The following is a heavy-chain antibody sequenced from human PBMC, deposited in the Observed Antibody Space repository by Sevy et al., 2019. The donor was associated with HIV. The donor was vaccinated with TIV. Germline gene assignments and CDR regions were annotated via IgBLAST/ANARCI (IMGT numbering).Heavy chain of an antibody. Sequence: GGSLRLSCAASGFIFSSYWMSWVRQAPGKGLEWLATINLDGSETFYVDSVKGRFTISGHNLRKSVYLQMTSLRAEDTAVYYCARLFYGSPDHWGQGTLATVSS. CDR1: GFIFSSYW. CDR3: ARLFYGSPDH. J-gene: IGHJ4*02. D-gene: IGHD3-10*01. CDR2: INLDGSET. V-gene: IGHV3-7*01.